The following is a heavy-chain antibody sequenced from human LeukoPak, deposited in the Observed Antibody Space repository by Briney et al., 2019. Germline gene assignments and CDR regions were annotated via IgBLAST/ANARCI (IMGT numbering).Heavy chain of an antibody. CDR2: IYTSGST. CDR3: ARDLSHSGWYQEGY. Sequence: SETLSLPCTVSGGSISSYYWSWIRQPAGKGLEWIGRIYTSGSTNYNPSLKSRVTMSVDTSKNQFSLKLTSVTAADTAVYYCARDLSHSGWYQEGYWGQGTLVTVSS. J-gene: IGHJ4*02. V-gene: IGHV4-4*07. CDR1: GGSISSYY. D-gene: IGHD6-19*01.